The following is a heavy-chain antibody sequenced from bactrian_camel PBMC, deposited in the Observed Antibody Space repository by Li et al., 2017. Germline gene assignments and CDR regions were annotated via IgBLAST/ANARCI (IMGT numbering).Heavy chain of an antibody. V-gene: IGHV3S1*01. J-gene: IGHJ6*01. Sequence: QVQLVESGGGSVETGGSLRLSCALSQLRYNNKCVGWFRQAPGKKREGVAMIYTGDGATTYSDPVKGRFAISQGNADNTVYLQMNRLTTEDSALYYCAKASFRYSEYLRADCAYWGQGTQVTVS. CDR3: AKASFRYSEYLRADCAY. D-gene: IGHD4*01. CDR1: QLRYNNKC. CDR2: IYTGDGAT.